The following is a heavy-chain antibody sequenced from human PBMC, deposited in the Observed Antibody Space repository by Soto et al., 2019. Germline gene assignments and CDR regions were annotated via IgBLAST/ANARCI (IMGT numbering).Heavy chain of an antibody. D-gene: IGHD5-12*01. J-gene: IGHJ5*02. V-gene: IGHV3-48*02. CDR3: ARAFGYNYGGYNWFDP. CDR1: GFTFSSYS. Sequence: GSLRLSCAASGFTFSSYSMNWVRQAPGRGLEWVSYISSSSSTIYYADSVKGRFTISRDDAKNSLYLQMNSLRDEDTAVYYCARAFGYNYGGYNWFDPWGQGTLVTVSS. CDR2: ISSSSSTI.